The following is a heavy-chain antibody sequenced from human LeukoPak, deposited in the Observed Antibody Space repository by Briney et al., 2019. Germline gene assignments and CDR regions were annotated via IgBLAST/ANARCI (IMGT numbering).Heavy chain of an antibody. CDR2: IHYSGST. J-gene: IGHJ4*02. V-gene: IGHV4-59*01. CDR1: GGSISRYY. Sequence: SETLSLTCTVSGGSISRYYWSWIRQPPGKGVEWIGNIHYSGSTNYNRPLKSRVTISLDTSKNQFSQKLSSVTAADTAVYYCARGQVAYDYWGQGTLVTVSS. D-gene: IGHD2-21*01. CDR3: ARGQVAYDY.